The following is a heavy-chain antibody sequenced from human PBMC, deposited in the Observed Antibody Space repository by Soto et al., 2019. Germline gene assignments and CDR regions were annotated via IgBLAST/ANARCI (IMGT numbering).Heavy chain of an antibody. CDR2: IYHSGST. CDR1: GGSISSGGYS. D-gene: IGHD6-25*01. V-gene: IGHV4-30-2*01. Sequence: LQLQESGSGLVKPSQTLSLTCAVSGGSISSGGYSWSWIRQPPGKGLEWIGYIYHSGSTYYNPSLKSRVTISVDRSKNQFSLKLSSVTAADTAVYYCARTSSSADGAFDIWGQGTMVTVSS. CDR3: ARTSSSADGAFDI. J-gene: IGHJ3*02.